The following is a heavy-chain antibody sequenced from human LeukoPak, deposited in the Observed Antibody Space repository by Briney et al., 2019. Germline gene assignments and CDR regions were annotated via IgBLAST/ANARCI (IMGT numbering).Heavy chain of an antibody. CDR1: GDSLSSIDW. D-gene: IGHD3-22*01. V-gene: IGHV4-4*02. J-gene: IGHJ6*03. Sequence: SETLSLTCAVSGDSLSSIDWWSWVRQPPGKGLEWIGEIHHTGSTNYNPSLKSRVTISVDTSKNQFSLKLSSVTAADTAVYYCASGMSRYDSSGYYPKYYYYYMDVWGKGTTVTVS. CDR3: ASGMSRYDSSGYYPKYYYYYMDV. CDR2: IHHTGST.